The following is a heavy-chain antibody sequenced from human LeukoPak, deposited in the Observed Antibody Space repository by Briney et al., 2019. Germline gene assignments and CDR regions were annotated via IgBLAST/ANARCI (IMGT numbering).Heavy chain of an antibody. Sequence: PGGSLRLSCAASGFTFSSYSVNWVRQAPGKGLEWVSSISSSSSYIYYADSVKGRFTISRDNAKNSLYLQMNSLRAEDTAVYYCARDRSGGSSSDYWGQGTLVTVSS. D-gene: IGHD6-6*01. V-gene: IGHV3-21*01. J-gene: IGHJ4*02. CDR1: GFTFSSYS. CDR2: ISSSSSYI. CDR3: ARDRSGGSSSDY.